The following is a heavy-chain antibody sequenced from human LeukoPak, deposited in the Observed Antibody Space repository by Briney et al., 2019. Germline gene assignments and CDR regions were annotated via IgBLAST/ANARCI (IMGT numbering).Heavy chain of an antibody. J-gene: IGHJ6*03. CDR2: IYYSGRT. V-gene: IGHV4-39*07. CDR1: GGSLSSSSYY. D-gene: IGHD3-10*01. Sequence: PSETLSLTCTVSGGSLSSSSYYWGWIRQPPGTGGEGVGSIYYSGRTYYNPSLKSRVTISVATSKNQFSLKLSSVTAADTAVYYCARCTMVRGVMGLVRGYYYMDIWGKGTTVTVSS. CDR3: ARCTMVRGVMGLVRGYYYMDI.